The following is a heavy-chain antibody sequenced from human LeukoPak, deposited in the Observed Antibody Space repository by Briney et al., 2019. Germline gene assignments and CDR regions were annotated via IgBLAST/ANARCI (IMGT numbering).Heavy chain of an antibody. D-gene: IGHD6-19*01. J-gene: IGHJ4*02. CDR2: IKQDGSEK. CDR3: ARARSPGIAVAGTENY. Sequence: PGGSLRLSCAASGFTFSSYWMSWVRQAPGKGLEWVANIKQDGSEKYYVDSVKGRFTISRDNAKNSLYLQMNSLRAEDTAVYYCARARSPGIAVAGTENYWGQGTLVTVSS. V-gene: IGHV3-7*01. CDR1: GFTFSSYW.